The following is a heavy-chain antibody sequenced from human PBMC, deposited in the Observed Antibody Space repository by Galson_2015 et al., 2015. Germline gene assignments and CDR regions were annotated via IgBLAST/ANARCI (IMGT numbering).Heavy chain of an antibody. CDR2: ISYDGSNK. Sequence: SLRLSCAASGFTFSSYGMHWVRQAPGKGLEWVAVISYDGSNKYYADSVKGRFTISRDNSKNTLYLQMNSLRAEDTAVYYCAKDVGVLSGSYWGYFDYWGQGTLVTVSS. J-gene: IGHJ4*02. CDR1: GFTFSSYG. CDR3: AKDVGVLSGSYWGYFDY. D-gene: IGHD1-26*01. V-gene: IGHV3-30*18.